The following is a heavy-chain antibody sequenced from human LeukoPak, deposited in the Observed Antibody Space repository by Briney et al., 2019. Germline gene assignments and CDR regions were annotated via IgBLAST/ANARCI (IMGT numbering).Heavy chain of an antibody. CDR2: ISSSGSTI. CDR1: GFTFSDYY. D-gene: IGHD1-26*01. CDR3: ARGSWELPPLVDYGMDV. J-gene: IGHJ6*02. Sequence: GGSLRLSCAASGFTFSDYYMSWIRQAPGKGLEWVSYISSSGSTIYYADSVKGRFTISRDNAKNSLYLQMNSLRAEDTAVYYCARGSWELPPLVDYGMDVWGQGTTVTVSS. V-gene: IGHV3-11*01.